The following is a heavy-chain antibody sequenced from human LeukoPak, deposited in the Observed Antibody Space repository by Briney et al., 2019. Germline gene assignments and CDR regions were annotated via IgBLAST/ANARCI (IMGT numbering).Heavy chain of an antibody. CDR3: ARLSGGSSLRNDAFDV. CDR2: IYPDASNT. Sequence: GESLKISCKASGYIFNIYWIAWVRQMPGKGLEWMGIIYPDASNTRYSPSFQGQVTMSVDKSTSTVSLHWSSLKASDTAMYFCARLSGGSSLRNDAFDVWGQGTMVTVS. V-gene: IGHV5-51*01. CDR1: GYIFNIYW. J-gene: IGHJ3*01. D-gene: IGHD1-26*01.